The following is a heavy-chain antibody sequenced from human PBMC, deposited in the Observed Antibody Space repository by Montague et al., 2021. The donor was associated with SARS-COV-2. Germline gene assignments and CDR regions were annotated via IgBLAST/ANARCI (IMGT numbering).Heavy chain of an antibody. D-gene: IGHD1-1*01. Sequence: SETLSLTCTVSGGSMTNYYWSWIRQPPGKGLEWLAYIYYRGSTSYNPSLMSRVTISVDTSKKQFSLKLSSVTAADTAVYYCARQRNDDVFDFWGQGTLLTVSS. J-gene: IGHJ4*02. CDR2: IYYRGST. CDR3: ARQRNDDVFDF. V-gene: IGHV4-59*08. CDR1: GGSMTNYY.